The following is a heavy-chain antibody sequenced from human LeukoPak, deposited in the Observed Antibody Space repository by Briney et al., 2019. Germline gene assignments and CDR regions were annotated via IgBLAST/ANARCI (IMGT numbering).Heavy chain of an antibody. D-gene: IGHD6-19*01. CDR3: ARGYSSGWYAVGGFDY. Sequence: GGSLRLSCAASGFTFSSYGMHWVRQAPGKGLEWVAVIWYDGSNKYYADSVKGRFTISRDNSKNTLYLQMNSLRAEDTAVYYCARGYSSGWYAVGGFDYWGQGTLVTVSS. J-gene: IGHJ4*02. V-gene: IGHV3-33*01. CDR1: GFTFSSYG. CDR2: IWYDGSNK.